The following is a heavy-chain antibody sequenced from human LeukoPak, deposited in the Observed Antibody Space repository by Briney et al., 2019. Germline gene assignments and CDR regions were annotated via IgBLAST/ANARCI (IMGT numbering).Heavy chain of an antibody. Sequence: SRTLSLTCTVSGGSITDYYWGWIRQPPGKGLEWIGYDYYSGSSNYNPSLKSRVTISVDTSKNQFSLKMSSVTAADTAVYYCARDLKLDGSSGYYAFDIWGQGTMVTVSS. J-gene: IGHJ3*02. V-gene: IGHV4-59*01. CDR3: ARDLKLDGSSGYYAFDI. D-gene: IGHD3-22*01. CDR2: DYYSGSS. CDR1: GGSITDYY.